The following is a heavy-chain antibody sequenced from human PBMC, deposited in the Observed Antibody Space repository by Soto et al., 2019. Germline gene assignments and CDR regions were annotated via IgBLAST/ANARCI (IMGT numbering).Heavy chain of an antibody. CDR1: GVSISSYY. CDR3: ARGGRWPDY. D-gene: IGHD1-26*01. CDR2: IYYIGST. V-gene: IGHV4-59*01. Sequence: GSLCLTCAASGVSISSYYVNWIRQPPGKGLEWIGYIYYIGSTNYNPSVKSRFTISVDTSKNQFSLKLSSVNAADKAVYYCARGGRWPDYWGQGTLVTVYS. J-gene: IGHJ4*02.